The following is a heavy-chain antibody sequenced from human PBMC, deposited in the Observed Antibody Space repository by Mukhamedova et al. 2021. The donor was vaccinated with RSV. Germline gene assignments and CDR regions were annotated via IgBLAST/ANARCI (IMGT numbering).Heavy chain of an antibody. CDR1: GYY. J-gene: IGHJ4*02. V-gene: IGHV4-34*01. Sequence: GYYWSWIRQPPGKGLEWIGEINHSGSTNYNPSLKSRVTISVDTSKNQFSLKLSSVTAADTAVYYCARGNIVVVTRNFYYWGQVTLV. D-gene: IGHD2-21*02. CDR2: INHSGST. CDR3: ARGNIVVVTRNFYY.